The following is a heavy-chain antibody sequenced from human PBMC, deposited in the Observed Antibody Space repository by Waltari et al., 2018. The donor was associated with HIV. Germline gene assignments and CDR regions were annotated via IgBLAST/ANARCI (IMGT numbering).Heavy chain of an antibody. D-gene: IGHD3-16*01. CDR1: GASISSSSYY. CDR2: IYYSGTA. V-gene: IGHV4-39*01. J-gene: IGHJ4*02. CDR3: ARLRFHSLYYFDS. Sequence: QLHLQESGPGLVKPSETLSLTSSVSGASISSSSYYWAWIRQPPGKGLEWIGAIYYSGTAYYNPSVKSRVSASLDASKNELSLKLTSVTATDTALYYCARLRFHSLYYFDSWGPGILVTVSS.